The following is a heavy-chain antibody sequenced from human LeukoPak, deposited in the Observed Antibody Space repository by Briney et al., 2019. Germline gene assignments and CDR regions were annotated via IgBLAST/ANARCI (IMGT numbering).Heavy chain of an antibody. CDR1: GFTFSSYT. J-gene: IGHJ4*02. V-gene: IGHV3-21*01. CDR2: IPSSSSSK. CDR3: ARAGRLPHPHYYFDP. Sequence: GGSLRLSCVASGFTFSSYTMNWVRQAPEKGLEWVSSIPSSSSSKYYADSVKGRFTISRDNAKNSLYLQLNSLRAEDTAVYYCARAGRLPHPHYYFDPWGLGTLVTVSS. D-gene: IGHD6-25*01.